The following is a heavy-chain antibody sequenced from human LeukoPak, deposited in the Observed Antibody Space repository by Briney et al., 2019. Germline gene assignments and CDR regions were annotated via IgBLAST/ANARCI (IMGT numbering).Heavy chain of an antibody. J-gene: IGHJ4*02. CDR2: INPSGGST. CDR1: GYTFTSYY. V-gene: IGHV1-46*01. D-gene: IGHD2-2*01. Sequence: GASVKVSCKASGYTFTSYYMHWVRQAPGQGLEWMGIINPSGGSTSYAQKFQGRVTMTRDTSTSTVYMELSSLRSEDTAVYYCARALPRSYCSSTSCYEGDEEPITPDEGLGVDYWGQGTLVTVSS. CDR3: ARALPRSYCSSTSCYEGDEEPITPDEGLGVDY.